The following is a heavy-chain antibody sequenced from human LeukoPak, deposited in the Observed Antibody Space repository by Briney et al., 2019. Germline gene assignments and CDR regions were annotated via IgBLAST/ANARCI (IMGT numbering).Heavy chain of an antibody. V-gene: IGHV4-59*08. CDR3: ARLAAISGSDYPDD. CDR2: IFYSGNT. Sequence: PSETLSLTCTVSGVSISSYYWSWLRQPPGKGLEWFGYIFYSGNTIYNPSLRSRVTISADTSKNHFSLRLRSVTAADTAVYYCARLAAISGSDYPDDWGQGTLVTVSS. D-gene: IGHD1-26*01. J-gene: IGHJ4*02. CDR1: GVSISSYY.